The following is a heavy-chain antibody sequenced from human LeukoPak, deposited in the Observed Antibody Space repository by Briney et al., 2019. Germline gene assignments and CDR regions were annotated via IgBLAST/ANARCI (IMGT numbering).Heavy chain of an antibody. D-gene: IGHD2-21*02. Sequence: SETLSLTCAVYGGSFSGYYWSWIRQPPGKGLEWIGEINHSGSTNYNPSLKSRVTISVDTSKNQFSLKLSSMTAADTAVYYCARVSGDYYFDYWGQGTLVTVSS. CDR3: ARVSGDYYFDY. V-gene: IGHV4-34*01. CDR1: GGSFSGYY. CDR2: INHSGST. J-gene: IGHJ4*02.